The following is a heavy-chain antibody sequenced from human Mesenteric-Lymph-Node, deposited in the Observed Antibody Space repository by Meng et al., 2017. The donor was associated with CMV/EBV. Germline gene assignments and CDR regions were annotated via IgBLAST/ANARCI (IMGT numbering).Heavy chain of an antibody. J-gene: IGHJ4*02. CDR3: ARGELKGSSGHYQYYFDY. D-gene: IGHD3-22*01. V-gene: IGHV1-46*01. Sequence: ASVKVSCKASGYTFTSYYMHWVRQAPGQGLEWMGIINPSGGSTSYAQKFQGRVTMTRDTSTSTVYMELSSLRSEDTAVYYCARGELKGSSGHYQYYFDYWGQGTLVTVSS. CDR1: GYTFTSYY. CDR2: INPSGGST.